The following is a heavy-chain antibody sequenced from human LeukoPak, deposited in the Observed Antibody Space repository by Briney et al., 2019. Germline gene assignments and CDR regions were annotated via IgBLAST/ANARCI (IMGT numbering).Heavy chain of an antibody. V-gene: IGHV4-39*01. J-gene: IGHJ4*02. Sequence: SETLSLTCTVSGGSISSSSYSWGWIRQPPGKGLEWIGSIYYSGSTYYNPSLKSRVTISVDTSKNQFSLKLSSVTAADTAVYYCARHGGIVGATPDYWGQGILVTVSS. CDR2: IYYSGST. CDR1: GGSISSSSYS. CDR3: ARHGGIVGATPDY. D-gene: IGHD1-26*01.